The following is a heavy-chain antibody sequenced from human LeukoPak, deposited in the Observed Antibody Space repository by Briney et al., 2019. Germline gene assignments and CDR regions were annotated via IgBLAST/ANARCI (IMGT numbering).Heavy chain of an antibody. Sequence: ASVKVFCKASGYTFTSYDINWVRQATGQGLEWMGWMNPNSGNTGYAQKFQGRVTMTRNTSISTAYMELSSLRSEDTAVYYCARGITMVRKYNWFDPWGQGTLVTVSS. CDR3: ARGITMVRKYNWFDP. D-gene: IGHD3-10*01. CDR2: MNPNSGNT. CDR1: GYTFTSYD. J-gene: IGHJ5*02. V-gene: IGHV1-8*01.